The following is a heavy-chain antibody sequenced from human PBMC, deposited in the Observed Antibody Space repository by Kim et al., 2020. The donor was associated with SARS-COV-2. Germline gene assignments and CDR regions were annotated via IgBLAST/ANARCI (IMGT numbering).Heavy chain of an antibody. CDR2: GST. V-gene: IGHV4-39*01. J-gene: IGHJ4*02. D-gene: IGHD1-1*01. Sequence: GSTYYNPSLKSRVTISVDTSKNQFSLKLSSVTAADTAVYYCARQNDDFDYWGQGTLVTVSS. CDR3: ARQNDDFDY.